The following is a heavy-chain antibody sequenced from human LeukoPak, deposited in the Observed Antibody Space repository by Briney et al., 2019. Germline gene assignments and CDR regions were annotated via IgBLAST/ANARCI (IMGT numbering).Heavy chain of an antibody. Sequence: GGSLRLSCAASGFTFSSYGMHWVRQAPGKGLGWVAFIRYGGSNKYYADSVKGRFTISRDNSKNTLYLQMNSLRAEDTAVYYCAKSPRDCSSTSCSHALYYFDYWGQGTLVTVSS. D-gene: IGHD2-2*01. CDR3: AKSPRDCSSTSCSHALYYFDY. J-gene: IGHJ4*02. CDR1: GFTFSSYG. V-gene: IGHV3-30*02. CDR2: IRYGGSNK.